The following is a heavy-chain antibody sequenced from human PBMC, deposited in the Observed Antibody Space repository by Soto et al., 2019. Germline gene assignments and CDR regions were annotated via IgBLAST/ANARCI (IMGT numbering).Heavy chain of an antibody. CDR1: GYTLTELS. CDR3: ASPLGYCSSTSCYAVLHY. D-gene: IGHD2-2*01. Sequence: GASVKVSCKVSGYTLTELSMHWVRQAPGKGLEWMGGFDPEDGETNYAQKFQGRVTITADESTSTAYMELGSLRSEDTAVYYCASPLGYCSSTSCYAVLHYWGQGTLVTVSS. J-gene: IGHJ4*02. CDR2: FDPEDGET. V-gene: IGHV1-24*01.